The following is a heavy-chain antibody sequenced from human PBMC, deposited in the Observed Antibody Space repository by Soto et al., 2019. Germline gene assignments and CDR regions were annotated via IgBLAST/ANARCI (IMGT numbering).Heavy chain of an antibody. Sequence: PGGSLRLSCAASGFTFSTYGMHWVRQAPGKGLDWVAVISYDGGNKFYADSVKGRFTISRDNSKNTLYLQMNSLRAEDTAVYYCAQGTDHYDSSGRIDSCGQGPLVTVYS. D-gene: IGHD3-22*01. CDR3: AQGTDHYDSSGRIDS. CDR2: ISYDGGNK. V-gene: IGHV3-30*18. J-gene: IGHJ4*02. CDR1: GFTFSTYG.